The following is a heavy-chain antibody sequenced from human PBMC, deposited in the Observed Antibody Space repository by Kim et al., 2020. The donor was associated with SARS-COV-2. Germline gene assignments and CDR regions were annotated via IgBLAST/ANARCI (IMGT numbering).Heavy chain of an antibody. J-gene: IGHJ4*02. CDR1: GGSISSSSYY. CDR3: ARLTSIVGATVGY. D-gene: IGHD1-26*01. CDR2: IYYSGST. Sequence: SETLSLTCTVSGGSISSSSYYWGWIRQPPGKGLEWIGSIYYSGSTYYNPSLKSRVTISVDTSKNQFSLKLSSVTAADTAVYYCARLTSIVGATVGYWGQGTLVTVSS. V-gene: IGHV4-39*01.